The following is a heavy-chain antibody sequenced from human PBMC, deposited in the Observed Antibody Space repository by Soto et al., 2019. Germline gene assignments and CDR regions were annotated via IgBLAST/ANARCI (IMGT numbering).Heavy chain of an antibody. V-gene: IGHV1-2*02. CDR3: ARESGGATATLDYYYFYMDV. Sequence: QVQLVQSGAEVRKPGASVTVSCRSSGDSFNDYYIHWVRQAPGQGFEWMGWINPTGGVTKYAQKFQGGVIMTRDTSIRTVYMQLSRLRSDDTAVYYCARESGGATATLDYYYFYMDVWGTGTTVTVSS. D-gene: IGHD5-12*01. CDR2: INPTGGVT. CDR1: GDSFNDYY. J-gene: IGHJ6*03.